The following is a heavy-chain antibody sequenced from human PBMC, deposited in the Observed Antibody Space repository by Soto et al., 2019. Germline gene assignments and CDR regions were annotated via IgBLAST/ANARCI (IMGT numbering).Heavy chain of an antibody. J-gene: IGHJ4*02. V-gene: IGHV3-23*01. CDR3: AARGGHKNPIDY. D-gene: IGHD2-15*01. CDR2: IRGSGGST. Sequence: GSLRLWWAASGFTFSSYAMSWVRQAPGKGLEWVSAIRGSGGSTYYADSVKGRFTISRDNSKNTLYLQMNSMRAEDTAVYYCAARGGHKNPIDYWGQGTLVTVSS. CDR1: GFTFSSYA.